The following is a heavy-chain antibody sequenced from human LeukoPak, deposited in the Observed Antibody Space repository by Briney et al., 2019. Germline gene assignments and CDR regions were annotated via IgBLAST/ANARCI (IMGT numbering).Heavy chain of an antibody. CDR3: ARVGSTIPYYYYYMDV. CDR2: IYTSGST. J-gene: IGHJ6*03. Sequence: PSQTLSLTCTVSGGSISSGGYYWSWIRQPAGKGLEWIGRIYTSGSTNYNPSLKSRVTISVDTSKNQFSLKLSSVTAADTAVYYCARVGSTIPYYYYYMDVWGKGTTVTVSS. V-gene: IGHV4-61*02. D-gene: IGHD2-2*01. CDR1: GGSISSGGYY.